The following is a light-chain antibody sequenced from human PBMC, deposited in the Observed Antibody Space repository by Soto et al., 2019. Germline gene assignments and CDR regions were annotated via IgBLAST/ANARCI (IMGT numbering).Light chain of an antibody. J-gene: IGLJ3*02. CDR2: EVT. CDR3: SSYSSTSTPWV. V-gene: IGLV2-14*01. Sequence: QSVLTQPASVSGSPGQSITIFCTGTSSDVGAYKFVSWYRHRPGRAPQVMIYEVTNRPSGVSSRFSGSKSGNTASLTISGLQPEDEDDYYCSSYSSTSTPWVFGGGTQLTVL. CDR1: SSDVGAYKF.